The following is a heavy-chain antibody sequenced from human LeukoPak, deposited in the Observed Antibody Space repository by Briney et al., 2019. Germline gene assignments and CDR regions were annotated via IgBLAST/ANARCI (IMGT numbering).Heavy chain of an antibody. CDR3: ARDRNPDYYYDSSGYYY. CDR1: GYTFTSYG. Sequence: GASVKVSCKASGYTFTSYGISWVRQAPGQGLEWMGWISAYNGNTNYAQKLQGRVTMTTDTSTSTAYMELRSLRSDDTAVYYRARDRNPDYYYDSSGYYYWGQGTLVTVSS. CDR2: ISAYNGNT. V-gene: IGHV1-18*01. D-gene: IGHD3-22*01. J-gene: IGHJ4*02.